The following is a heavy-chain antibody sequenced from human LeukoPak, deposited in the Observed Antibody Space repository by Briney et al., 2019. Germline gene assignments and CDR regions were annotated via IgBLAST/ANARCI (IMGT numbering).Heavy chain of an antibody. CDR2: FDPVDGET. CDR1: GYIPELS. V-gene: IGHV1-24*01. J-gene: IGHJ4*02. Sequence: ASVTVSCKVSGYIPELSMHCVRQPPEKGLEWIVGFDPVDGETVYAQNFQGEGTMTEDTSTDTGSMHTSGLDSEETAVSYCATEHESALEYWGQGTLVTVSS. CDR3: ATEHESALEY.